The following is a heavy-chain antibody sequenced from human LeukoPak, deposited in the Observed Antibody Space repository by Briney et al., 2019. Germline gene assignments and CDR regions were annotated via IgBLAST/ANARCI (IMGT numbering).Heavy chain of an antibody. Sequence: PGRSLRLSCAASGFTFSSYAMSWVRQAPGKGLEWVSAISGSGGSTYYADSVKGRFTISRDNSKNTLYLQMNSLRAEDTAVYYCAKATTVAGYYFDYWGQGTLVTVPS. CDR3: AKATTVAGYYFDY. CDR1: GFTFSSYA. CDR2: ISGSGGST. D-gene: IGHD6-19*01. V-gene: IGHV3-23*01. J-gene: IGHJ4*02.